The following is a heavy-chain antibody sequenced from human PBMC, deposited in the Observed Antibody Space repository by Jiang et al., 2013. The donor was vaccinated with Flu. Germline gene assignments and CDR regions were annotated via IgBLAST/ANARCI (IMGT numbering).Heavy chain of an antibody. CDR2: SNDGSNK. CDR3: ARDKVSCFDV. Sequence: SNDGSNKYYRESVKGRFTISRDNSKNTVYLQMNSLRVGDTATYFCARDKVSCFDVWGQGTLVTVSS. D-gene: IGHD2-2*01. J-gene: IGHJ4*02. V-gene: IGHV3-30*10.